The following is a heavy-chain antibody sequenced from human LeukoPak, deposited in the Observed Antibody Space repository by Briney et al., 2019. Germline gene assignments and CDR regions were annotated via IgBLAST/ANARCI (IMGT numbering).Heavy chain of an antibody. J-gene: IGHJ4*02. V-gene: IGHV4-59*12. CDR3: ARVGAYYDFWSGLGYFDY. Sequence: SETLSLTCTVSGGSISSYYWSWIRQPPGKGLEWIGYIYYSGSTNYNPSLKSRVTISVDKSKNQFSLKLSSVTAADTAVYYCARVGAYYDFWSGLGYFDYWGQGTLVTVSS. CDR2: IYYSGST. CDR1: GGSISSYY. D-gene: IGHD3-3*01.